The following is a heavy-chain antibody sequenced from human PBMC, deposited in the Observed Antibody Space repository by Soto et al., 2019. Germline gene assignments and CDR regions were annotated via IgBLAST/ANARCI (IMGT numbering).Heavy chain of an antibody. Sequence: GSLRLSCAASGFSFSSYGMHWVRQAPGKGLEWVAVISYDCSNKYYADSVQSRFTISRDNSKNTLNLQINSRRVEDTAVYFCAKETSVSFFAYYYYGMDVWGQGTTVTVSS. V-gene: IGHV3-30*18. CDR2: ISYDCSNK. J-gene: IGHJ6*02. CDR3: AKETSVSFFAYYYYGMDV. D-gene: IGHD4-4*01. CDR1: GFSFSSYG.